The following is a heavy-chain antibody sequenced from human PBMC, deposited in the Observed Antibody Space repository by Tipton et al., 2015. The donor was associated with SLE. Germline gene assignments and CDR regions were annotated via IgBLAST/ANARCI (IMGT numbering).Heavy chain of an antibody. V-gene: IGHV4-61*09. Sequence: TLSLTCTVSGGSISSGSYYWSWIRQPAGKGLEWIGYIYTSGSTNYNPSLKSRVTISVDTSKNQFSLKLSSVTAADTAVYYCARGDSSGYSSVFDYWGQGTLVTVSS. CDR2: IYTSGST. D-gene: IGHD3-22*01. CDR1: GGSISSGSYY. CDR3: ARGDSSGYSSVFDY. J-gene: IGHJ4*02.